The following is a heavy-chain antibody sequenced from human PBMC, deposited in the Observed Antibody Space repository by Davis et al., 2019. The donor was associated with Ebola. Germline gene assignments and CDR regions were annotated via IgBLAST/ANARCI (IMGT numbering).Heavy chain of an antibody. CDR2: IRSKAYGGTT. CDR1: GFTFGDYA. J-gene: IGHJ4*02. Sequence: GESLKISCTASGFTFGDYAMSWFRQAPGKGLEWVGFIRSKAYGGTTEYAASVKGRFTISRDDSKNIAYLQMNSLKTEDTAVYYCTRVKPYYDILTGYLIFDYWGQGTLVTVSS. V-gene: IGHV3-49*03. CDR3: TRVKPYYDILTGYLIFDY. D-gene: IGHD3-9*01.